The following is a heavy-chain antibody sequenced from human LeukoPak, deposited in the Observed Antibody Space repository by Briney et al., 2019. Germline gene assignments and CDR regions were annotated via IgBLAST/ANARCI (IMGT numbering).Heavy chain of an antibody. J-gene: IGHJ3*02. CDR1: GFTFTSYA. D-gene: IGHD5-18*01. Sequence: GGSLRLSCAASGFTFTSYAMSWVRQVSGKGLEWVSPISGSGDSTYYADSVKGRFTISRDNSKNTLYLQMNSLRAEDTAVYYCARSFGYGVDAFDIWGQGTMVTVSS. CDR2: ISGSGDST. V-gene: IGHV3-23*01. CDR3: ARSFGYGVDAFDI.